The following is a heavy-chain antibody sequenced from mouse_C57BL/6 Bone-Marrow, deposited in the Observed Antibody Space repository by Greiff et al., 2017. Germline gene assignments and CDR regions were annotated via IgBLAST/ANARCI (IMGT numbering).Heavy chain of an antibody. CDR1: GYTFTDYE. J-gene: IGHJ1*03. Sequence: QVQLKQSGAELVRPGASVTLSCKASGYTFTDYEMHWVKQTPVHGLEWIGAIDPETGGTAYNQKFKGKAILTADKSSSTAYMELRSLTSEDSAVYYCTVNWDWYFDVWGTGTTVTVSS. CDR2: IDPETGGT. CDR3: TVNWDWYFDV. V-gene: IGHV1-15*01. D-gene: IGHD4-1*01.